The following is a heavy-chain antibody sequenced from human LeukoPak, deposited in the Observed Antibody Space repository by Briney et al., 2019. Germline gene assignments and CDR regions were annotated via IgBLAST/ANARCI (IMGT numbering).Heavy chain of an antibody. CDR3: ARARGMAAAGNWFDP. Sequence: SETLSLTCTVSGGSISRGRYYWSWIRQPAGKGLEWIGRVYTSGSTNYNPSLESRVTISIDTSKNQFSLKLSSVTAADTAVYFCARARGMAAAGNWFDPWGQGTLVTVSS. V-gene: IGHV4-61*02. CDR2: VYTSGST. D-gene: IGHD6-13*01. CDR1: GGSISRGRYY. J-gene: IGHJ5*02.